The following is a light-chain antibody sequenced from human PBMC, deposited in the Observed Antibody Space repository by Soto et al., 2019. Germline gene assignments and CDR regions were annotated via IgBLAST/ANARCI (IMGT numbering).Light chain of an antibody. Sequence: QSALTQPASVSGSPGQSITISCTGTNSDVGGYNYVSWYQQYPGKAPKLMIYEVSNRPSGVSNRFSGSKSGNTASLTISGLQAEDEADCYCSSYTSSILVFGGGTQLTVL. CDR1: NSDVGGYNY. V-gene: IGLV2-14*01. J-gene: IGLJ3*02. CDR3: SSYTSSILV. CDR2: EVS.